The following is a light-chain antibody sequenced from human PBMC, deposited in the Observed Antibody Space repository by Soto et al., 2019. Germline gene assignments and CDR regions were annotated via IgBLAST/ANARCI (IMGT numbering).Light chain of an antibody. CDR2: EVS. V-gene: IGLV2-8*01. CDR1: SSDVGGYNY. J-gene: IGLJ1*01. Sequence: QSALTQPPSGSGSFGQSVTISCTGTSSDVGGYNYVSWYQQHPGKAPKLMIYEVSERPSGVPDRFSGSKSGNTASLTVSGLQADDESNYYCSSYSCTHSHYVFGTGTMVTVL. CDR3: SSYSCTHSHYV.